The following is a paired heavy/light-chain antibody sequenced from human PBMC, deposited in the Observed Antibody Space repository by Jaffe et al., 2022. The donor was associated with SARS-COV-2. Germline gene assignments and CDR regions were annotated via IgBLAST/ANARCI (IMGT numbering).Heavy chain of an antibody. J-gene: IGHJ5*02. Sequence: QVQLQQWGAGLLKPSETLSLTCAVYGGSFSGYYWSWIRQPPGKGLEWIGEINHSGSTNYNPSLKSRVTISVDTSKNQFSLKLSSVTAADTAVYYCARGKIYGSGSYFHRDINFRQPGAPNWFDPWGQGTLVTVSS. CDR3: ARGKIYGSGSYFHRDINFRQPGAPNWFDP. CDR1: GGSFSGYY. V-gene: IGHV4-34*01. CDR2: INHSGST. D-gene: IGHD3-10*01.
Light chain of an antibody. CDR1: QSVSSY. Sequence: EIVLTQSPATLSLSPGERATLSCRASQSVSSYLAWYQQKPGQAPRLLIYDASNRATGIPARFSGSGSGTDFTLTISSLEPEDFAVYYCQQRSNWPITFGQGTRLEIK. V-gene: IGKV3-11*01. CDR2: DAS. J-gene: IGKJ5*01. CDR3: QQRSNWPIT.